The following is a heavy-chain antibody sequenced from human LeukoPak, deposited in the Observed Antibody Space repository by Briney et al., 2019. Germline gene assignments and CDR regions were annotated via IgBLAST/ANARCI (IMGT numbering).Heavy chain of an antibody. CDR2: ISYDGSNK. CDR3: AREYFQH. J-gene: IGHJ1*01. CDR1: GFTFSSYW. Sequence: GGSLRLSCAASGFTFSSYWMSWVRQAPGKGLEWVAVISYDGSNKYYADSVKGRFTISRDNSKNALYLQMNSLRAEDTAVYYCAREYFQHWGQGTLVTVSS. V-gene: IGHV3-30*03.